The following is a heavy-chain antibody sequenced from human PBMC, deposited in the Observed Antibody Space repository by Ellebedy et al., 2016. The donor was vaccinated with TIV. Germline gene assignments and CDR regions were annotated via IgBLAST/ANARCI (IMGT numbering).Heavy chain of an antibody. D-gene: IGHD3-10*01. Sequence: ASVKVSCXASGYTFTSYHMHWVRQAPGQGLEWMGIINPRGGSTSFAQKFQGRVTMTRDTSTSTVYMELSSLRSEDTAVYYCGRGGMVRGVIQNWFDPWGQGTLVTVSS. CDR2: INPRGGST. J-gene: IGHJ5*02. CDR3: GRGGMVRGVIQNWFDP. V-gene: IGHV1-46*01. CDR1: GYTFTSYH.